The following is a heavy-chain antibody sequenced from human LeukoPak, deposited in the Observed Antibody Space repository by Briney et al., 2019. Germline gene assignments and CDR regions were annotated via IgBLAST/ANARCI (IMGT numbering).Heavy chain of an antibody. J-gene: IGHJ5*02. CDR1: GFSLSTSGVG. CDR2: IYWNDDK. V-gene: IGHV2-5*01. CDR3: AHTPDNGSGSYGNWFDP. Sequence: SGPALVKPTQTLTLTCTFSGFSLSTSGVGVGWIRQPPGKALEWLALIYWNDDKRYSPSLKSRLTITKDTSKSQVVLTMTNMDPVDTATYYCAHTPDNGSGSYGNWFDPWGQGTLVTVSS. D-gene: IGHD3-10*01.